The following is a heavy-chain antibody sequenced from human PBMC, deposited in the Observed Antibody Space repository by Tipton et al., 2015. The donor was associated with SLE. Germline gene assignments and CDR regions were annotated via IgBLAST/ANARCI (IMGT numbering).Heavy chain of an antibody. CDR3: ARAIACQQLAPMDV. V-gene: IGHV4-61*02. J-gene: IGHJ6*03. Sequence: TLSLTCTVSGGSISSGSYYWSWIRQPAGKGLEWIGRIYTSGSTNYNPSLKSRVTISVDTSKNQFSLKLSSVTAADTAVYYCARAIACQQLAPMDVWGKGTTVTVSS. D-gene: IGHD6-13*01. CDR2: IYTSGST. CDR1: GGSISSGSYY.